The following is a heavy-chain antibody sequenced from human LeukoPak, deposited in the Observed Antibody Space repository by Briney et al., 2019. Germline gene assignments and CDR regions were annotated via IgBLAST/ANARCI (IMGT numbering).Heavy chain of an antibody. CDR1: GFTFSSYG. D-gene: IGHD3-22*01. Sequence: SGGSLRLSCAASGFTFSSYGMHWVRQAPGKGLEWVAFIRYDGSNKYYADSVKGRFTISRDNSKNTLYLQMNSLRAEDTAVYYCAKDRSSGYDSSGYSHWGQGTLVTVSS. J-gene: IGHJ4*02. V-gene: IGHV3-30*02. CDR3: AKDRSSGYDSSGYSH. CDR2: IRYDGSNK.